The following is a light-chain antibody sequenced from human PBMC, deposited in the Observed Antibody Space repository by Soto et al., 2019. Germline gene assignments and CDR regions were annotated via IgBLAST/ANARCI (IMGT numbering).Light chain of an antibody. CDR2: GAS. CDR1: QSVSSN. CDR3: QQSITTPT. Sequence: EIVMTQSPATLSVSPGERATLSCRASQSVSSNLAWYQQKPGQAPRLLIYGASTRATGIPARFSGSGSGTEFTLTISSLQPEDFATYYCQQSITTPTFGQGTRLEIK. J-gene: IGKJ2*01. V-gene: IGKV3-15*01.